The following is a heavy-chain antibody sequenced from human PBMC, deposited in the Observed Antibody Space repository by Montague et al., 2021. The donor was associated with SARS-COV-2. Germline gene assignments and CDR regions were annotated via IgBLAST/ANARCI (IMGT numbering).Heavy chain of an antibody. D-gene: IGHD3-10*01. CDR1: GFTFRSFA. J-gene: IGHJ4*02. Sequence: SLRLSCAASGFTFRSFAMTWVRQAPGKGLEWVSGISGSGDRTYYGDSVKGRFTISRDNSKKPMHLQMNSLRAEDTAVYYCAKDPLTIGSYFEDGGRGTLLTLS. CDR2: ISGSGDRT. V-gene: IGHV3-23*01. CDR3: AKDPLTIGSYFED.